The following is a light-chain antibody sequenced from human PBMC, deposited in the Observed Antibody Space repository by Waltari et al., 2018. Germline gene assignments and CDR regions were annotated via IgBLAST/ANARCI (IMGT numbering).Light chain of an antibody. J-gene: IGLJ1*01. CDR2: DDR. Sequence: SSVLTQPPSVSVAPGQTARITCGGNNIGSKSVHWYQQKPGRAPVLVVYDDRDRPSGLPGRFSGSNSGNTATLTISRVEDGDEADYYCQVWDSSSDHYVFGTGTKVTVL. V-gene: IGLV3-21*02. CDR1: NIGSKS. CDR3: QVWDSSSDHYV.